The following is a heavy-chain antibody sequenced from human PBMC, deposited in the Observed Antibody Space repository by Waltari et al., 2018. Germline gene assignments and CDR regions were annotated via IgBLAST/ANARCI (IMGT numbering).Heavy chain of an antibody. V-gene: IGHV4-34*01. Sequence: QVQLQQWGAGLLTPSETLSLPCAVYGGSFSGYYWSLIRQPAGKGLEWLGEINCNGCTNDNPSLKIRVTISIDTSRNQFSLNLTSVTAAETAVYYCARGRRGGWFDPWGQGTLVTVSS. J-gene: IGHJ5*02. CDR2: INCNGCT. CDR3: ARGRRGGWFDP. CDR1: GGSFSGYY.